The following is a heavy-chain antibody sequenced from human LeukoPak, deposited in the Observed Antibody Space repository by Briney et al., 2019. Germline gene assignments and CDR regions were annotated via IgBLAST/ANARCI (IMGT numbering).Heavy chain of an antibody. CDR3: TTVGQYCSGGSCYPVDY. CDR1: GFTFSNAW. CDR2: IKSKTDGGTT. D-gene: IGHD2-15*01. Sequence: GGSLRLSCAASGFTFSNAWMSWVRQAPGKGLEWVGRIKSKTDGGTTDYAAPVKGRFTISRDDSKNTLYLQMNSLKTEDTAVYYCTTVGQYCSGGSCYPVDYWGQGTLVTVSS. J-gene: IGHJ4*02. V-gene: IGHV3-15*01.